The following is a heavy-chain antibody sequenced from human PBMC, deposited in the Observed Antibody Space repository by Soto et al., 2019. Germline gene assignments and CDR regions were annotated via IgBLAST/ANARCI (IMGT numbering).Heavy chain of an antibody. CDR2: INHSGST. Sequence: SETLSLTCAVYGGSFSGYYWSWIRQPPGKGLEWIGEINHSGSTNYNPSLKSRVTISVDTSKNQFSLKLSSVTAADTAVYYCARWMVRGVIKPRYYYYGMDVWGQGTTVTVSS. J-gene: IGHJ6*02. D-gene: IGHD3-10*01. V-gene: IGHV4-34*01. CDR1: GGSFSGYY. CDR3: ARWMVRGVIKPRYYYYGMDV.